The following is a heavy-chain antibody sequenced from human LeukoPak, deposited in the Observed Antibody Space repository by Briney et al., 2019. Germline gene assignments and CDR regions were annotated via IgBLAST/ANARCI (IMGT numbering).Heavy chain of an antibody. CDR2: IIPIFGTA. CDR3: ARRKWELLGDAFDT. Sequence: SVKVSCKASGGTFSSYAISWVRQAPGQGLEWMGGIIPIFGTANYAQKFQGRVTITTDESTSTAYVELSSLRSEDTAIYYCARRKWELLGDAFDTWGQGTMVTVSS. D-gene: IGHD1-26*01. J-gene: IGHJ3*02. V-gene: IGHV1-69*05. CDR1: GGTFSSYA.